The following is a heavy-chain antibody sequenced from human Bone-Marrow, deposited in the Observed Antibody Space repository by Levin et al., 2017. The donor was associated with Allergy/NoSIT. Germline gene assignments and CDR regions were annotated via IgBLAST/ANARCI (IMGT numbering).Heavy chain of an antibody. V-gene: IGHV3-30*04. CDR2: ISYDGTKK. CDR3: ARDRGSSWELYYFDY. D-gene: IGHD6-13*01. CDR1: GFNFKTYA. J-gene: IGHJ4*01. Sequence: GGSLRLSCAASGFNFKTYAIHWVRQAPGKELEWVAVISYDGTKKYYTDSVKGRFTISRGNFRNTLFLQMNSLKIEDSAIYYCARDRGSSWELYYFDYWGHGTLVTVSS.